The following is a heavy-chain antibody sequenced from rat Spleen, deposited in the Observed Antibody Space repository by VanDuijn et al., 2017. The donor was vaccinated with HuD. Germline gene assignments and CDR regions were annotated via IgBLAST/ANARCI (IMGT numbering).Heavy chain of an antibody. D-gene: IGHD1-9*01. CDR3: ARHPTYYGFDGDWFAC. Sequence: EVQLVESGGGLVQPGRSLKLSCAASGFTFSNYGMAWVRQAPKKGLEWIASISSGGGNTYYRDSVKGRFTISRDNAKSTLYLQMDSLRSEDTATYYCARHPTYYGFDGDWFACWGQGTLVTVSS. J-gene: IGHJ3*01. V-gene: IGHV5S13*01. CDR2: ISSGGGNT. CDR1: GFTFSNYG.